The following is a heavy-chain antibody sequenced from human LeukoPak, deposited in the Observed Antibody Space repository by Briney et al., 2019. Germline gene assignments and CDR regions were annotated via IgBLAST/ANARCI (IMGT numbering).Heavy chain of an antibody. CDR1: GGSISSGDYY. Sequence: PSQTLSLACTVSGGSISSGDYYWSWIRQPPGKGLEWIGYIYYSGSTYYNPSLKSRVTISVDTSKNQFSLKLSSVTAADTAVYYCATYSSSYGMDVWGQGTTVTVSS. D-gene: IGHD6-6*01. V-gene: IGHV4-30-4*01. CDR3: ATYSSSYGMDV. J-gene: IGHJ6*02. CDR2: IYYSGST.